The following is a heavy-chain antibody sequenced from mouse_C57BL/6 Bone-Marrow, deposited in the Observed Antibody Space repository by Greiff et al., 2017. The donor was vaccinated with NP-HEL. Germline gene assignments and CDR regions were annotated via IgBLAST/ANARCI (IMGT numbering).Heavy chain of an antibody. CDR1: GYAFSSSW. CDR3: ASPHYYGSSYDAMDY. J-gene: IGHJ4*01. V-gene: IGHV1-82*01. CDR2: IYPGDGDT. D-gene: IGHD1-1*01. Sequence: VQLQESGPELVKPGASVKISCKASGYAFSSSWMNWVKQRPGKGLEWIGRIYPGDGDTNYNGKFKGKATLTADTSSSTAYMQLSSLTSEDSAVYFCASPHYYGSSYDAMDYWGQGTSVTVSS.